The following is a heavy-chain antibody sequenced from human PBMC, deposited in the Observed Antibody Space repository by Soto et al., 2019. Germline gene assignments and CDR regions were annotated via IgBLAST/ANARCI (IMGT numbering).Heavy chain of an antibody. J-gene: IGHJ6*02. Sequence: EVQLVESGGGLVQPGRSLRLSCAASGFTFDDYAMHWVRQAPGKGLEWVSGISWNSGSIGYADSVKGRFTISRDNAKNSLYLQMNSLRAEDTALYSCAKSTMALYGMDVWGQGTTVTVSS. CDR3: AKSTMALYGMDV. CDR1: GFTFDDYA. CDR2: ISWNSGSI. V-gene: IGHV3-9*01. D-gene: IGHD3-10*01.